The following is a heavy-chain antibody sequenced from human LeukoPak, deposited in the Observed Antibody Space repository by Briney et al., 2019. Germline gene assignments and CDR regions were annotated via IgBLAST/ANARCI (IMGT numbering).Heavy chain of an antibody. CDR1: GYTFTGYY. V-gene: IGHV1-2*06. J-gene: IGHJ4*02. Sequence: ASVKVSCKASGYTFTGYYIHWVRQAPGQGLEWMGRINPNNGGTNYAQKFQGRVTMTRDTSISTAYMELSRLRSDDTAVYYCARRRKYCSSTSCYSADGFDYWGQGTLVTVSS. D-gene: IGHD2-2*01. CDR2: INPNNGGT. CDR3: ARRRKYCSSTSCYSADGFDY.